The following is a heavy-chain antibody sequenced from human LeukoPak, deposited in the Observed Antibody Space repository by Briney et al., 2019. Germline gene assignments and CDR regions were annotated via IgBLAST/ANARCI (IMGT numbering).Heavy chain of an antibody. J-gene: IGHJ3*02. CDR3: ARDGGIAVAGSKNDAFDI. D-gene: IGHD6-19*01. CDR1: GFTFRSYT. Sequence: GGSLRLSCAASGFTFRSYTMQWVRQAPGKGLEGVAVISYDGGDKYYADSVKGRFTISRDNSKNTLYLQMDSLRAEDTAVYYCARDGGIAVAGSKNDAFDIWGQGTMVTVSS. CDR2: ISYDGGDK. V-gene: IGHV3-30*04.